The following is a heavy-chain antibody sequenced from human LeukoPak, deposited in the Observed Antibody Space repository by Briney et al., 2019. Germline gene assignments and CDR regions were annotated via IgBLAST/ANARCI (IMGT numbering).Heavy chain of an antibody. CDR3: ARPFPLGTMVDAFDS. Sequence: GGSLRLSCAASGFTFSGYWMHWVRQAPGKGLVWVSRKNSDGSSTSYADSVKGRFTISRDNAKNTLYLQMNSLRAEDTAVYYCARPFPLGTMVDAFDSWGQGTMVTVSS. CDR1: GFTFSGYW. V-gene: IGHV3-74*01. J-gene: IGHJ3*02. CDR2: KNSDGSST. D-gene: IGHD4/OR15-4a*01.